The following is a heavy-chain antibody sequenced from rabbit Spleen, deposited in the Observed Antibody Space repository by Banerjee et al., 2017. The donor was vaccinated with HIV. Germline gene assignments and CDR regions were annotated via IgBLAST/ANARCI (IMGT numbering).Heavy chain of an antibody. V-gene: IGHV1S40*01. CDR1: GFSFRSRHY. Sequence: SLEECGGELVQSGAALTLTCIALGFSFRSRHYMGWVRQVPGKGLEWIACIDIGSSGVTYFATWAKGRFTISKPSSTTVTLQMTRLTAADTATYFCARDTSSSFSSYGMDLWGQGTLVTVS. D-gene: IGHD1-1*01. J-gene: IGHJ3*01. CDR2: IDIGSSGVT. CDR3: ARDTSSSFSSYGMDL.